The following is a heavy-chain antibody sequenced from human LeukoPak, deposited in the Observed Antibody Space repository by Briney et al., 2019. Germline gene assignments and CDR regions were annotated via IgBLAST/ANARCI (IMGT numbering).Heavy chain of an antibody. CDR1: GFTFSSYA. Sequence: PGGSLRLSCAASGFTFSSYAMHWVRQAPGKGLEWVAVISYDGSNKYYADSVKGRFTISRDNSKNTLYLQMNSLRAEDTAVYYCARVGDTAMAYYFDYWGQGTLVTVSS. CDR2: ISYDGSNK. D-gene: IGHD5-18*01. V-gene: IGHV3-30*04. J-gene: IGHJ4*02. CDR3: ARVGDTAMAYYFDY.